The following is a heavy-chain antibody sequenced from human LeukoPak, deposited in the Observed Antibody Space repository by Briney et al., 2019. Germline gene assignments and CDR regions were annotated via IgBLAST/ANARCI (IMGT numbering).Heavy chain of an antibody. V-gene: IGHV1-18*01. J-gene: IGHJ4*02. D-gene: IGHD6-13*01. CDR3: ARDSAAAGTIY. CDR2: ISAYNGNT. Sequence: GASVKVSCKATGYTFTSYGISWVRQAPGQRLEWMGWISAYNGNTNYAQKLQGRVTMTTDTSTSTAYMELRSLRSVDTAVYYCARDSAAAGTIYWGQGTLVTVSS. CDR1: GYTFTSYG.